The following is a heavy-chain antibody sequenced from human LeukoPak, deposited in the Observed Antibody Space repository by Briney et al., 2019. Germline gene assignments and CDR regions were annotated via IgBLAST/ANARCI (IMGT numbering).Heavy chain of an antibody. J-gene: IGHJ4*02. V-gene: IGHV3-66*04. CDR2: IYSGGTT. CDR1: GFTVSRNY. D-gene: IGHD2-2*02. CDR3: AKQTTTSCYTGSDY. Sequence: PGGSLRLSCAASGFTVSRNYMSWVRQAPGKGLEWVSVIYSGGTTYYADSVKGRFTISRDNSKNTVFLQMNSLRAEDTAIYYCAKQTTTSCYTGSDYWGQGTLVTVSS.